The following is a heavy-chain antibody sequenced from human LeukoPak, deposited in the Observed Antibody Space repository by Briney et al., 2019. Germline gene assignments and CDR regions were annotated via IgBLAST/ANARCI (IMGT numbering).Heavy chain of an antibody. CDR1: GFTVSSNY. CDR2: LYSGGST. CDR3: VREIWI. Sequence: PGGSLRLSCAASGFTVSSNYMNWVRQAPGKGLEWVSVLYSGGSTDYADSVKGRFTISRDNSKNTLYLQMNSLRAEDTAVYYCVREIWIWGQGTMVTVSS. J-gene: IGHJ3*02. V-gene: IGHV3-53*01.